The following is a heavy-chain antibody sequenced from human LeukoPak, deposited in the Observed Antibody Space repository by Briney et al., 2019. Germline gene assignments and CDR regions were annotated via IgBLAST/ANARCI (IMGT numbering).Heavy chain of an antibody. Sequence: GGSLRLSCAASGFTFSNAWMSWVRQAPGKGLEWVGRIKSKTDGGTTDYAAPVKGRFTISRDDSKNTLYLQMNSLKTEDTAVYYCTTDRSFWRGYYESWGQGTLVTVSS. V-gene: IGHV3-15*01. CDR2: IKSKTDGGTT. CDR3: TTDRSFWRGYYES. CDR1: GFTFSNAW. J-gene: IGHJ4*02. D-gene: IGHD3-3*01.